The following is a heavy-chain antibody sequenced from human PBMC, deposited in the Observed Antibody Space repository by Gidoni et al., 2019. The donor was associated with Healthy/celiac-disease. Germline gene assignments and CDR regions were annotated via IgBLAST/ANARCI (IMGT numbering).Heavy chain of an antibody. CDR1: GFTFSSYG. D-gene: IGHD3-22*01. CDR2: IWYDGSKK. V-gene: IGHV3-33*01. CDR3: ATFPDYYDSSGPTGGFDY. Sequence: QVQLVESGGGVVQPGRSLRLSCAASGFTFSSYGMHWVRQAPGKGLEWVAVIWYDGSKKYYADSVKGRFTISRDNSKNTLYLQMNSLRAEDTAVYYCATFPDYYDSSGPTGGFDYWGQGTLVTVSS. J-gene: IGHJ4*02.